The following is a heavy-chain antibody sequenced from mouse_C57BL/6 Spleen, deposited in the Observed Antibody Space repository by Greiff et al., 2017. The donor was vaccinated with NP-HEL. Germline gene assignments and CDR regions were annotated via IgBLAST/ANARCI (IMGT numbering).Heavy chain of an antibody. V-gene: IGHV5-17*01. CDR1: GFTFSDYG. CDR3: ARDYGNFFDY. J-gene: IGHJ2*01. D-gene: IGHD2-1*01. Sequence: EVQLVESGGGLVKPGGSLKLSCAASGFTFSDYGMHWVRQAPEKGLEWVAYISSGSSTIYYADTVKGRFTLSRDNAKNTLFLQMTSLRSEDTAMYDCARDYGNFFDYWGQGTTLTVSS. CDR2: ISSGSSTI.